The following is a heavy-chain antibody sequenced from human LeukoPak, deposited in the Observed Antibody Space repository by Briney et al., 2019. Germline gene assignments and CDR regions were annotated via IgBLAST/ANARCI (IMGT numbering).Heavy chain of an antibody. V-gene: IGHV1-18*01. J-gene: IGHJ4*02. CDR1: GYPFTTYG. CDR2: ISPYNGNT. D-gene: IGHD3-16*01. CDR3: ARGNDDNDYVPDY. Sequence: ASVKLSCKTSGYPFTTYGFTWVRQAPGQGLEWMGWISPYNGNTNYAEKLQGRFTMTTDTSTRTAYMELRSLRSDGPGVYYCARGNDDNDYVPDYWGQGTLVTVSS.